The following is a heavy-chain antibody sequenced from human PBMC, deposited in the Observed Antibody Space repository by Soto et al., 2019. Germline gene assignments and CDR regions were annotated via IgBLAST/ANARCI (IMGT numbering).Heavy chain of an antibody. CDR2: IFDSGTT. CDR1: GGSITSDYSC. D-gene: IGHD7-27*01. J-gene: IGHJ4*02. Sequence: QVQLQESGPGLVKPSQTLSLTCTVSGGSITSDYSCWSWIRQPPGEGLEWIGHIFDSGTTYTNPSLRSPVAISLDTSKNHFSLTLSSVTAADTAVYYCARGQSGDKVHYLGQGALVTVSS. V-gene: IGHV4-30-4*01. CDR3: ARGQSGDKVHY.